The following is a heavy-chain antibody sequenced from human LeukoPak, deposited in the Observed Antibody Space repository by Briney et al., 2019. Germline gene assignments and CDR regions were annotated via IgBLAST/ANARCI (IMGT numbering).Heavy chain of an antibody. D-gene: IGHD6-13*01. V-gene: IGHV1-24*01. Sequence: ASVKVSCKVSGDTLTELSMHWVRQAPGKGLEWMGGFDPEDGETIYAQKFQGRVTMTEDTSTDTAYMELSSLRSEDTAVYYCATSLGSSSLGALDYWGQGTLVTVSS. J-gene: IGHJ4*02. CDR2: FDPEDGET. CDR1: GDTLTELS. CDR3: ATSLGSSSLGALDY.